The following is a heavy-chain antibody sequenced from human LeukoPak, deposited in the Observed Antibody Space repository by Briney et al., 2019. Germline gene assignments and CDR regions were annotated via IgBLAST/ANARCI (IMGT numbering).Heavy chain of an antibody. V-gene: IGHV3-48*01. CDR1: GFTFSSYS. Sequence: GGSLRLSCAASGFTFSSYSMNWVRQAPGKGLEWVSYISSSSSTIFYADSVKGRFTISRDNARNSLYLQMNSLRAEDTAVYYCASSYDYVWGSYPVGNWFDPWGQGTLVTVSS. J-gene: IGHJ5*02. CDR3: ASSYDYVWGSYPVGNWFDP. CDR2: ISSSSSTI. D-gene: IGHD3-16*02.